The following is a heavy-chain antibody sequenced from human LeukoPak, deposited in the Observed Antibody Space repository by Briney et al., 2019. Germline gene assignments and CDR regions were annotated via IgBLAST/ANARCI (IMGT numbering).Heavy chain of an antibody. D-gene: IGHD2-2*01. CDR3: ARERGTSCSDY. Sequence: PGGSLRLSCAASGFTFSSYSMNWVRQAPGKGLEWVSYISSSSSTIYYADSVKGRFTISRDNAKNSLYLQMNSLRAEDTAVYYRARERGTSCSDYWGQGTLVTVSS. J-gene: IGHJ4*02. CDR2: ISSSSSTI. CDR1: GFTFSSYS. V-gene: IGHV3-48*04.